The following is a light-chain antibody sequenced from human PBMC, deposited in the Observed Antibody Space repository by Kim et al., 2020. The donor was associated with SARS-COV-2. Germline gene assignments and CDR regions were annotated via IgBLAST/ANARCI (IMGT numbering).Light chain of an antibody. V-gene: IGLV7-46*01. CDR3: LLFYSGGVI. J-gene: IGLJ2*01. CDR2: DTT. CDR1: TGAVTSGHF. Sequence: QAVVTQEPSLTVSPGGTVTLTCDSSTGAVTSGHFPYWFQQKPGQAPRTLIYDTTNKHSWTPARFSGSLLGGKAALTLSGAQPEDEAEYYCLLFYSGGVIFVGGTKLTVL.